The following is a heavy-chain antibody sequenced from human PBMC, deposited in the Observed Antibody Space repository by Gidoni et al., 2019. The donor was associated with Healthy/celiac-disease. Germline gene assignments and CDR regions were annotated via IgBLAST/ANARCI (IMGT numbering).Heavy chain of an antibody. J-gene: IGHJ4*02. D-gene: IGHD1-26*01. CDR3: ASDHSYSGRHDY. V-gene: IGHV3-11*01. Sequence: QVPLVESGGGLVKPGGYLRLSCAASGFTFSDYYMSWIRQAPGKGLGWVSYISSSGSTIYYADSVKGRFTISRDNAKNSLYLQMNSLRAEDTAVYYCASDHSYSGRHDYWGQGTLVTVSS. CDR2: ISSSGSTI. CDR1: GFTFSDYY.